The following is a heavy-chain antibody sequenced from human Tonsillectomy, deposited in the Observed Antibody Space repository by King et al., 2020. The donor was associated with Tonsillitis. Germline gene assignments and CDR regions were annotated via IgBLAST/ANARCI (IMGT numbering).Heavy chain of an antibody. CDR2: IYYSGST. D-gene: IGHD6-6*01. Sequence: VQLQESGPGLVKPSETLSLTCTASGGSISNYYWSWIRQPPGKGLEWVGNIYYSGSTNYNPSLQSRVTISLDTSKNQFSLKLSSVAAADTAVYYCARSHISSFNWFDPWGQGTLVTVSS. V-gene: IGHV4-59*08. J-gene: IGHJ5*02. CDR1: GGSISNYY. CDR3: ARSHISSFNWFDP.